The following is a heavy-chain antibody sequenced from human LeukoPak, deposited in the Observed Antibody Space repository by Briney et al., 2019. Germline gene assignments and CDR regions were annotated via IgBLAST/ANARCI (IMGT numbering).Heavy chain of an antibody. V-gene: IGHV4-39*01. J-gene: IGHJ4*02. Sequence: SETLSLTCTVSGGSISSSSYYWGWIRQPPGKGLEWIGSIYYSGSTYYNPSLKSRVTISVDTSKNQFSLKLSSVTAADTAVYYCARRANYYDSSGYYWVYWGQGTLVTVSS. CDR3: ARRANYYDSSGYYWVY. D-gene: IGHD3-22*01. CDR2: IYYSGST. CDR1: GGSISSSSYY.